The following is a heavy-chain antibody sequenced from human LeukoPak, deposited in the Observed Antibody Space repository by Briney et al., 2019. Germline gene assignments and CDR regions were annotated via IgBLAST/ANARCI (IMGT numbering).Heavy chain of an antibody. CDR2: ISAYNGNT. D-gene: IGHD1-7*01. J-gene: IGHJ4*02. Sequence: ASVKVSCKASGYTFTSYGISWVRQDPGQGLEWMGWISAYNGNTNYAQKLQGRVTMTTDTSTSTAYMELRSLTSDDTAVYYCARALKPHITGTTVDYWGQGTLVTVSS. CDR3: ARALKPHITGTTVDY. CDR1: GYTFTSYG. V-gene: IGHV1-18*01.